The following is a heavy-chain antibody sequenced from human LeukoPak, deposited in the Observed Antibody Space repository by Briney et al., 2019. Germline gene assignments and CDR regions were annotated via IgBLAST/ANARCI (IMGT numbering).Heavy chain of an antibody. CDR2: MNPNSGNT. Sequence: GASVKVSCKASGYTFTSYDINWVRQATGQGLEWMGWMNPNSGNTGYAQKFQGRVTMTRNTSISTAYMELSSLRSEDTAVYYCARIPNTLLWYSSGWYRGGFDYWGQGTLVTVSS. CDR3: ARIPNTLLWYSSGWYRGGFDY. V-gene: IGHV1-8*01. J-gene: IGHJ4*02. CDR1: GYTFTSYD. D-gene: IGHD6-19*01.